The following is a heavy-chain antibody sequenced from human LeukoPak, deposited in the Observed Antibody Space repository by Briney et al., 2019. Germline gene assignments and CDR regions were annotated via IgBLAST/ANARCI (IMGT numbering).Heavy chain of an antibody. CDR1: GYTFTGYY. D-gene: IGHD3-22*01. J-gene: IGHJ4*02. CDR3: ARGIRNQYDSSGYSEH. V-gene: IGHV1-2*02. Sequence: ASVKVSCKVSGYTFTGYYLHWVRQAPGQGLEWMGWINPNSGGTYYAQKFQDRVTVTRDTSISTAYMELSRLTSGDTAVYYCARGIRNQYDSSGYSEHWGQGTLVTVSS. CDR2: INPNSGGT.